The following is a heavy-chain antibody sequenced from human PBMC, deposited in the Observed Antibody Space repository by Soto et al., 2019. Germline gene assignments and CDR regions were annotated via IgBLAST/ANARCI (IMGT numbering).Heavy chain of an antibody. CDR1: GHTLTELS. Sequence: QVQLLQSGAEVKKPGASVKVSCKVSGHTLTELSMHWVRQAHGRGLEWMGGFDPEDGETIFAQKFQGRVTMTEDTSTDSTYMELTSLRSEDTDVYYCAAGGTRWLHSPFDYWGQGTLVTISS. CDR3: AAGGTRWLHSPFDY. J-gene: IGHJ4*02. D-gene: IGHD1-1*01. CDR2: FDPEDGET. V-gene: IGHV1-24*01.